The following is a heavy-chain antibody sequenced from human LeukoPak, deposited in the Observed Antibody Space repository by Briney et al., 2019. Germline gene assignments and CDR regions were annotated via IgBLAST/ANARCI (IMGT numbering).Heavy chain of an antibody. V-gene: IGHV4-4*07. CDR1: GGSISSYY. D-gene: IGHD3-22*01. CDR3: ARDRGYYYDSSGPQPFDY. CDR2: IYTSGST. J-gene: IGHJ4*02. Sequence: PSETLSLTCTVSGGSISSYYWSWIRQPAGKGLEWIGRIYTSGSTNYNPSLKSRVTMSVDTSKNQFSLKLSSVTAADTAVYYCARDRGYYYDSSGPQPFDYWGQGTLVTVSS.